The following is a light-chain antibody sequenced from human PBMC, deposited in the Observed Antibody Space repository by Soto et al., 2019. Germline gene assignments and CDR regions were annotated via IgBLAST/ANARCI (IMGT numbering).Light chain of an antibody. J-gene: IGLJ2*01. V-gene: IGLV1-44*01. CDR2: SNN. Sequence: QSVLTQPPSASGTPGQRVTISCSGSSSNIGSNTVNWYQQLPGTAPKLLIYSNNQRPSGVPDRFSGSKSGTSASLAISGLRSEDEADYYCATWDDTLNAAVFGGGTKLTVL. CDR1: SSNIGSNT. CDR3: ATWDDTLNAAV.